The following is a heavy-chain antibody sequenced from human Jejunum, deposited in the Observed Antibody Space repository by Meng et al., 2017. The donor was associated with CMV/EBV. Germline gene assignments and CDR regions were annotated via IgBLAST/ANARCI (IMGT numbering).Heavy chain of an antibody. CDR2: IHHSGST. Sequence: QVQLQEPGPGLVKPSETLSLTCTVSGDSITNADYYWSWIRQPPGKGLEWIAYIHHSGSTYITPPLASRVFISVDTSKNQFSLTLSSVTAADTAIYYCARDKGGYANSDYWGQGTLVTSPQ. CDR3: ARDKGGYANSDY. J-gene: IGHJ4*02. V-gene: IGHV4-30-4*01. D-gene: IGHD5-12*01. CDR1: GDSITNADYY.